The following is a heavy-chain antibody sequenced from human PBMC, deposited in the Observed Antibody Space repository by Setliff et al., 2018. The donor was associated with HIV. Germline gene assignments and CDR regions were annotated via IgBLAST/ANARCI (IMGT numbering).Heavy chain of an antibody. Sequence: GGSLRLSCAASGFTFSTNAMNWVRQAPGKGLEWVSGISAGGGSTYYADSVKGRFTISRDNSKNTLYVQMNNLRAEDTAVYYCAKRGYVSGVSCYPFDLWGQGTQVTVSS. CDR3: AKRGYVSGVSCYPFDL. J-gene: IGHJ4*02. CDR2: ISAGGGST. V-gene: IGHV3-23*01. D-gene: IGHD2-15*01. CDR1: GFTFSTNA.